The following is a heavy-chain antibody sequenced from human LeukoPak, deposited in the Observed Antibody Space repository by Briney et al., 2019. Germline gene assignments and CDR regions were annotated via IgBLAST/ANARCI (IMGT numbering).Heavy chain of an antibody. J-gene: IGHJ4*02. D-gene: IGHD6-13*01. Sequence: GGSLRLSCAASGFTFSSYAMSWVRQAPGKGLEWVSAISGSGGSTYYADSVKGRFTISRDNSKNTLYLQMNSLRAEDTAVYYCANRIAATGVVYWGQGTLVTVSS. CDR2: ISGSGGST. CDR3: ANRIAATGVVY. CDR1: GFTFSSYA. V-gene: IGHV3-23*01.